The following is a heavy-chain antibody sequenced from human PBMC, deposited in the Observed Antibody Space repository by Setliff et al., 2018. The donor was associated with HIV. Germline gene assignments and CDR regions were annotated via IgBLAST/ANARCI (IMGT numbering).Heavy chain of an antibody. CDR2: IYYSGST. Sequence: WETLSLTCNVSGGSITNNNYYWGWIRQPPGKGLEWIASIYYSGSTSYNPALKSRVTMSVDAAKSQFFLKVASVTAADTAMYFCVRLYRGSTTKEKSDSWGQGMLVTVSS. D-gene: IGHD1-26*01. CDR1: GGSITNNNYY. CDR3: VRLYRGSTTKEKSDS. V-gene: IGHV4-39*07. J-gene: IGHJ4*02.